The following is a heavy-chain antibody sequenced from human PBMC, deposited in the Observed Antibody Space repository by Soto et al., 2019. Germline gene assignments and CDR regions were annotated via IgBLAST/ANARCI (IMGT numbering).Heavy chain of an antibody. V-gene: IGHV1-46*01. Sequence: AASVKVSWKGSGYTFTNYYMHWGRQAPGQGLEWMGIINPSGGSTSYAQKFQGRVTMTRDTSTSTVYMELSSLRSEDTAVYYCARDPTLRDYGSGSYYSYFDYWGQGTLVTVSS. CDR1: GYTFTNYY. D-gene: IGHD3-10*01. CDR2: INPSGGST. J-gene: IGHJ4*02. CDR3: ARDPTLRDYGSGSYYSYFDY.